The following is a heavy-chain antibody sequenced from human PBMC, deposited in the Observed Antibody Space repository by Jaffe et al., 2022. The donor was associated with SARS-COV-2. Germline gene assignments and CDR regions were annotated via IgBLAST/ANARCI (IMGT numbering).Heavy chain of an antibody. V-gene: IGHV3-74*01. Sequence: EVQLVESGGGLVQPGGSLRLSCAASGFTFSTYWMHWVRQVPGKGLVWVSRINTDGSDTSYADSVRGRFTISRDNAKKTVYLQMNSLRAEDTAVYYCARAGSYYYWGMDVWGQGTTVTVSS. CDR2: INTDGSDT. J-gene: IGHJ6*02. CDR1: GFTFSTYW. D-gene: IGHD3-10*01. CDR3: ARAGSYYYWGMDV.